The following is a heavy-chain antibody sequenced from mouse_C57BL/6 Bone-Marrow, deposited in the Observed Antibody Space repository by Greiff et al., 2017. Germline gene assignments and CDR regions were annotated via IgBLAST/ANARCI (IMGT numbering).Heavy chain of an antibody. V-gene: IGHV14-2*01. J-gene: IGHJ1*03. CDR3: AKSGWIRQGWFDV. Sequence: VQLQQSGAELVRPGASVKLSCTASGFNIKDYYMRWVKQRTEQGLEWIGRIDPEDGETKYAPKFQGKATLTADTSSNTAYLQLSSLTSADSAVYSCAKSGWIRQGWFDVWGTGTTVTVSS. D-gene: IGHD2-2*01. CDR2: IDPEDGET. CDR1: GFNIKDYY.